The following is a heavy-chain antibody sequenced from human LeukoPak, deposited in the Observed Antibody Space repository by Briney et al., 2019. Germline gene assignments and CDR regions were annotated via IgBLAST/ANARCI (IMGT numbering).Heavy chain of an antibody. CDR3: ARGFRGASFDY. CDR1: GGSISSYY. Sequence: SETLSLTCTVSGGSISSYYWSWIRQPPGKGLEWIGYIYYSGSTNYNPSLKSRVTISVDTSKNQFSLKLSSVTAADTAVYYCARGFRGASFDYWGQGTLVTVSS. CDR2: IYYSGST. D-gene: IGHD1-26*01. V-gene: IGHV4-59*01. J-gene: IGHJ4*02.